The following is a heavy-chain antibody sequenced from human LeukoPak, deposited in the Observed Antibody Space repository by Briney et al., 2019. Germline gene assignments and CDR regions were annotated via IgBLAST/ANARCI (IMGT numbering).Heavy chain of an antibody. J-gene: IGHJ4*02. CDR3: ASAIGEWELLNY. D-gene: IGHD1-26*01. Sequence: PSETLSLTCTVSGYSISSGYYWGWIRQPPGKGLEWIGSIYHSGSTYYNPSLKSRVTISVDTSKNQFSLKLSSVTAADTAVYYCASAIGEWELLNYWGQGTLVTVSS. V-gene: IGHV4-38-2*02. CDR1: GYSISSGYY. CDR2: IYHSGST.